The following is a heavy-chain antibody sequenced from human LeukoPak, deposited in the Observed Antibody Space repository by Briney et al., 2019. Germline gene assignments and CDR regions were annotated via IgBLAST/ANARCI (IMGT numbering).Heavy chain of an antibody. Sequence: PGGSLRLSCAASGFTFNSYWMSWVRQAPGKGLEWVANIKQDGAEKYYVDSVKGRFTISRDNAKNSLYLQMNSLRAEDTALYHCARGRDCSSTSCYFGHYYYMDVWGKGTTVTVSS. CDR3: ARGRDCSSTSCYFGHYYYMDV. J-gene: IGHJ6*03. CDR1: GFTFNSYW. CDR2: IKQDGAEK. D-gene: IGHD2-2*01. V-gene: IGHV3-7*03.